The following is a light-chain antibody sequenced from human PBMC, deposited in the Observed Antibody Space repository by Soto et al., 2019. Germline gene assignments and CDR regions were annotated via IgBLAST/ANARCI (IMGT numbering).Light chain of an antibody. Sequence: QSVLTQPRSVSGSPGQSVTISCTGTSSDVGGYNYVSWYQQHPGKAPKLMIYAVSKRPSGVPDRFSGSKSGNTASLTISGLQAEDEADYYCCSYAGSYVFGTGTQLTV. CDR2: AVS. V-gene: IGLV2-11*01. CDR1: SSDVGGYNY. J-gene: IGLJ1*01. CDR3: CSYAGSYV.